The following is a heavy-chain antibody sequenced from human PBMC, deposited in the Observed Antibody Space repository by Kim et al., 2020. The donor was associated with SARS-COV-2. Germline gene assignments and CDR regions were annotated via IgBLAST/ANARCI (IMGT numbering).Heavy chain of an antibody. CDR3: AKASGSYFY. D-gene: IGHD1-26*01. CDR2: GST. J-gene: IGHJ4*02. V-gene: IGHV3-23*01. Sequence: GSTYYADSVKGRFTISRDNSKNTLYLQMNSLRAEDTAVYYCAKASGSYFYWGQGTLVTVSS.